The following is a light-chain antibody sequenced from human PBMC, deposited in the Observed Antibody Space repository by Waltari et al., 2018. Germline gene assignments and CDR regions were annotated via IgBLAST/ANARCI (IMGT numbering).Light chain of an antibody. CDR1: QGIRRF. CDR3: QKYGSLPAT. V-gene: IGKV3-20*01. Sequence: EIVLTQSPGTLSLSPGERATLSCRASQGIRRFLAWYQQKPGQAPRLLISDASSRATGIPDRFSGSGFGTDFSLTISRLEPEDFAVYYCQKYGSLPATFGQGTKVEIK. J-gene: IGKJ1*01. CDR2: DAS.